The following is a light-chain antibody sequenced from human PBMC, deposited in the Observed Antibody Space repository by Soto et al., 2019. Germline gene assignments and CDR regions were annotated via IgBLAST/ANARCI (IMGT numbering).Light chain of an antibody. V-gene: IGKV1-39*01. CDR1: QSISSY. J-gene: IGKJ1*01. CDR2: AAS. CDR3: QQSYSTPRT. Sequence: DIQMTQSPSSLSAPVGDRVTITCRAGQSISSYLNWYQQKPGKAPKLLIYAASSLQSGVPSRFSGSGSGRDFTLTISSLQAEDFATCYCQQSYSTPRTYGHGNKGAIK.